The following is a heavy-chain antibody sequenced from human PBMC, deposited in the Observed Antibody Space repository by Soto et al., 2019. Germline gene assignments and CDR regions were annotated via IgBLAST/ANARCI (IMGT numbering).Heavy chain of an antibody. J-gene: IGHJ4*02. D-gene: IGHD5-18*01. CDR3: AANGYTYGYHFDH. CDR1: GYTFTSYW. CDR2: IDPSDSST. Sequence: GESLKISCKASGYTFTSYWITWVRQMPGRGLEWMGRIDPSDSSTNYSPSFQGHVTISTDKSITTAHLQWSSLKVSDTAMYYCAANGYTYGYHFDHWGQGTQVTVSS. V-gene: IGHV5-10-1*01.